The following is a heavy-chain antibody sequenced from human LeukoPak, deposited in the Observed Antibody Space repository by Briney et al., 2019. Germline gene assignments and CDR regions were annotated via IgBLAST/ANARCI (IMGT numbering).Heavy chain of an antibody. V-gene: IGHV3-23*01. Sequence: PGGSQTLSCAPWGLTYSSYAERGVPQAPGKGVEWVSAISGSGGSTYYADSVKGRFTISRDNSKNTLYLQMSSLRAEDTAVYYCVKDREAAAAGTLGYWGQGTLVTVSS. J-gene: IGHJ4*02. CDR3: VKDREAAAAGTLGY. D-gene: IGHD6-13*01. CDR1: GLTYSSYA. CDR2: ISGSGGST.